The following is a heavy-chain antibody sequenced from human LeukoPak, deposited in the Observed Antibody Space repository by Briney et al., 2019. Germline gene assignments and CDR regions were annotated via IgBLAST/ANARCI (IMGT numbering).Heavy chain of an antibody. D-gene: IGHD2-2*01. Sequence: PGGSLRLSCAASGFTFSSHALSWVRQAPGKGLEWVSSLSGSGYNTYYADPVKGRFTISGDNSKNTVYLQMNSLRAEDTAVYYCAKDPYGTRYFDYWGQGTLVTVSS. CDR2: LSGSGYNT. J-gene: IGHJ4*02. V-gene: IGHV3-23*01. CDR1: GFTFSSHA. CDR3: AKDPYGTRYFDY.